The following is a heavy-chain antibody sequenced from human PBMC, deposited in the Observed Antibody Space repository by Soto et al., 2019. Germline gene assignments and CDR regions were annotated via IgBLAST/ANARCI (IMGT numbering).Heavy chain of an antibody. CDR2: FNPILSFS. J-gene: IGHJ4*02. D-gene: IGHD3-10*01. V-gene: IGHV1-69*02. Sequence: QVQLVQSGAEVKKPGSSVKVSCKASGDTFNFYTINWVRQAPGLGLEWMGRFNPILSFSNSALKFQGRVTLTADKSTRTAYMVLSSLRSEDTAIYYCATSFGSGSRAFDYWGQGDLVTVS. CDR1: GDTFNFYT. CDR3: ATSFGSGSRAFDY.